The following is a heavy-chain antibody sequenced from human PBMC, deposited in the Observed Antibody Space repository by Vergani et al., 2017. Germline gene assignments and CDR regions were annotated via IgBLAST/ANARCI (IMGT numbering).Heavy chain of an antibody. Sequence: VQLLESGGGLVQPGGSLRLSCAASGFTFSSYGMHWVRQAPGKGLEWVAVISYDGSNKYYADSVKGRFTISRDNSKNTLYLQMNSLRAEDTAVYYCAKLLGAAAAAGTSVDYWGQGTLVTVSS. J-gene: IGHJ4*02. CDR3: AKLLGAAAAAGTSVDY. V-gene: IGHV3-30*18. CDR1: GFTFSSYG. D-gene: IGHD6-13*01. CDR2: ISYDGSNK.